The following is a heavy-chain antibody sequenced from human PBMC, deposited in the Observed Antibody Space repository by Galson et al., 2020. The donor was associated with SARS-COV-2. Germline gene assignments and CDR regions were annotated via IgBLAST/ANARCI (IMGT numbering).Heavy chain of an antibody. Sequence: TGGSLRLSCAASGFTVTSNYMSWVRQAPGKGLEWVSVIFRDGTTYYAASVKDRFTSSRHNAENTLYLQMNSLRPEDTAVYYCARDLSMSYYYYGMYVGGRGTTVSVSS. CDR1: GFTVTSNY. J-gene: IGHJ6*02. CDR3: ARDLSMSYYYYGMYV. V-gene: IGHV3-53*04. CDR2: IFRDGTT. D-gene: IGHD3-10*02.